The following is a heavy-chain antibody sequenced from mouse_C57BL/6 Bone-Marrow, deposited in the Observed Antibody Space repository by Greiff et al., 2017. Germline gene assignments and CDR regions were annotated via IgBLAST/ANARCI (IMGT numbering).Heavy chain of an antibody. CDR2: IHPNRGST. V-gene: IGHV1-64*01. Sequence: QVQLKQPGAELVKPGASVKLSCKASGYTFTRYWLHWVKQRPGQGLAWIGMIHPNRGSTNYNEKFKSKATLTVDKSSSTAYMQLSSLTSEDSAVYYCARCVADGGQGTLVTVSA. CDR3: ARCVAD. CDR1: GYTFTRYW. J-gene: IGHJ3*01.